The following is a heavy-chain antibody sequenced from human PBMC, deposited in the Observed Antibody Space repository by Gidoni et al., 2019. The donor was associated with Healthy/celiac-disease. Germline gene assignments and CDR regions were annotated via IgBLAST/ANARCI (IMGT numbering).Heavy chain of an antibody. D-gene: IGHD1-20*01. J-gene: IGHJ5*02. CDR1: GYTFTSYA. CDR3: AKDNWNPNWFDP. Sequence: QVQLVQSGAEVKKPGASVQFSCKASGYTFTSYAMHWVRQAPGQRLEWMGWINAGNGTTKYSQKFQGRVTITRDTSASTAYMELSSLRSEDTAVYYCAKDNWNPNWFDPWGQGTLVTVSS. CDR2: INAGNGTT. V-gene: IGHV1-3*01.